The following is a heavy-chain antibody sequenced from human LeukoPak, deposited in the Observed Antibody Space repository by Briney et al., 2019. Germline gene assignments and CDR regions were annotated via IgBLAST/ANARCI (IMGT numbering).Heavy chain of an antibody. CDR2: IIPLFRTA. CDR1: GGTFSSYA. V-gene: IGHV1-69*06. J-gene: IGHJ3*02. D-gene: IGHD3-9*01. Sequence: SVKVSCKASGGTFSSYAISWVRQAPGQGPEWMGGIIPLFRTADYAQKFQGRVTITADKSTNTAFMELSSLRSEDTAMYYCATNYEILSGYPKNYYFHIWGEGTMVTVSS. CDR3: ATNYEILSGYPKNYYFHI.